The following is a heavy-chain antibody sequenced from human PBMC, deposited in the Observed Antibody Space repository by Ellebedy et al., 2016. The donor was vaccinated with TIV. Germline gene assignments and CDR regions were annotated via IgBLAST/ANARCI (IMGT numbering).Heavy chain of an antibody. CDR3: ARREGTTRDWYFDL. Sequence: GESLKISCKASGYTFTTYWIGWARQMPGKGLEWMGIIYPGDSDTRYSPSFQGQVTISADKSINTAYLQWSSLKASDTAIYYCARREGTTRDWYFDLWGRGTLVTVSS. J-gene: IGHJ2*01. D-gene: IGHD1-7*01. CDR2: IYPGDSDT. CDR1: GYTFTTYW. V-gene: IGHV5-51*01.